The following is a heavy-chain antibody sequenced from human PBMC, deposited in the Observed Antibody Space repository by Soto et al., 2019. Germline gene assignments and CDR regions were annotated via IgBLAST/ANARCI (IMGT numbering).Heavy chain of an antibody. CDR1: GFTFRSYA. Sequence: GGSLRLSCAASGFTFRSYAMHWVCQAPGKGLEWVAVISYDGSNKYYADSVKGRFTISRDNSKNTLYPQMNSLRAEDTAVYYCARMKAVAGRGLWFDPWGQGTLVTVSS. V-gene: IGHV3-30-3*01. D-gene: IGHD6-19*01. J-gene: IGHJ5*02. CDR3: ARMKAVAGRGLWFDP. CDR2: ISYDGSNK.